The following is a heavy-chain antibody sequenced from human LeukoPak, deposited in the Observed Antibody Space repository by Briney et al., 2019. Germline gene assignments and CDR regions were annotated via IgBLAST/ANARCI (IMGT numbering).Heavy chain of an antibody. D-gene: IGHD3-22*01. CDR1: GFTVSTNY. J-gene: IGHJ4*02. V-gene: IGHV3-53*01. Sequence: GGSLRLSCAASGFTVSTNYMSWVRQAPGRGLEWVSVIYSGGSTYYADSVKDRFTISRDNSKNTLYLQMNSLRAEDTAVYYCARVDYYDSNGYYRWGQGTLVTVSS. CDR3: ARVDYYDSNGYYR. CDR2: IYSGGST.